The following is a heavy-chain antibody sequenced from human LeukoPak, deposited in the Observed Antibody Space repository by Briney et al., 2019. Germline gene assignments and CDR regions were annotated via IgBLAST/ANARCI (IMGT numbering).Heavy chain of an antibody. D-gene: IGHD6-19*01. Sequence: SQTLSLTCAISGDSVSSNSAAWNWTRQSPSRGLEWPGRTYYRSKWYNDYAVSVKSRITINPDTPTNQFSLQLNSVTREDTAVYYCARRSGWYNWFDPWGQGTLVTVSS. J-gene: IGHJ5*02. V-gene: IGHV6-1*01. CDR2: TYYRSKWYN. CDR3: ARRSGWYNWFDP. CDR1: GDSVSSNSAA.